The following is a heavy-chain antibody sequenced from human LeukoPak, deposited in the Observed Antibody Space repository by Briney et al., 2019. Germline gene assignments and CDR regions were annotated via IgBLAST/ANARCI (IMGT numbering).Heavy chain of an antibody. J-gene: IGHJ6*03. Sequence: SETLSLTCAVYGGSFSGYYWSWIRQPPGKGLEWIGEINHSGSTNYNPSLKSRVTISVDTSKNQFSLKLSSVTAADTAVYYCATSRGYSNYVWHYYMDVWGKGTTVTVSS. D-gene: IGHD4-11*01. CDR3: ATSRGYSNYVWHYYMDV. CDR2: INHSGST. CDR1: GGSFSGYY. V-gene: IGHV4-34*01.